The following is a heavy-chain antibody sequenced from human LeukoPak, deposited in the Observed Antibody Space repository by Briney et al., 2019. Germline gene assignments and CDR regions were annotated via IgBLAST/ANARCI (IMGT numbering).Heavy chain of an antibody. CDR3: AKDSSGYYPNFDY. CDR1: GSTFSNAW. Sequence: GGSLRLSCAASGSTFSNAWMSWVRQAPGKGLEWVSAISGSGGSTYYADSVKGRFTISRDNSKNTLYLQMNSLRAEGTAVYYCAKDSSGYYPNFDYWGQGTLVTVSS. CDR2: ISGSGGST. J-gene: IGHJ4*02. V-gene: IGHV3-23*01. D-gene: IGHD3-22*01.